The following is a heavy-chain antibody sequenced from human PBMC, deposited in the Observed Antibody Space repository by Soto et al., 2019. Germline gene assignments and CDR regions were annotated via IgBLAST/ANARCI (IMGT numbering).Heavy chain of an antibody. V-gene: IGHV4-31*03. D-gene: IGHD6-13*01. CDR1: GGSISSGGYY. Sequence: SETLSLTCTVSGGSISSGGYYWSWIRQHPGKGLEWIGYIYYSGSTYYNPSLKSRVTISVDTSKNQFSLKLSSVTAADTAVYYCARDPANSRPYYYYGMDVWGQGTTVTVSS. CDR2: IYYSGST. J-gene: IGHJ6*02. CDR3: ARDPANSRPYYYYGMDV.